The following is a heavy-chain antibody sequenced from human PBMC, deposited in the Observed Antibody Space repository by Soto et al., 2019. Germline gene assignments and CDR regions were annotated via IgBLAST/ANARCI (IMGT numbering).Heavy chain of an antibody. J-gene: IGHJ6*02. Sequence: GSLELTIAVCRGSVNSTDLGSWLSQSPGKGLEWIGEIYHNGSPDYNPSLKSRVTISVDKSKNHVFLKLTSVTAADTAMYFCGRWLGTSYGMDVWGQGTAVTVSS. D-gene: IGHD3-10*01. V-gene: IGHV4-4*01. CDR2: IYHNGSP. CDR1: RGSVNSTDL. CDR3: GRWLGTSYGMDV.